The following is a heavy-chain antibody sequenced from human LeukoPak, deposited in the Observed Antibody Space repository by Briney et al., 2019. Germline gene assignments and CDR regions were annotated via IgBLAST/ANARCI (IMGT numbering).Heavy chain of an antibody. J-gene: IGHJ4*02. Sequence: ASVKVSCKASGYTFTNYYIHWVRQAPGQGLEWMGIINPSEGSTTYAQRFQGRVTLTRDTSTSTVYMGLSSLRSEDTAVYYCARHQGAGEYPFDYWGQGILVTVSS. CDR1: GYTFTNYY. D-gene: IGHD2/OR15-2a*01. CDR2: INPSEGST. V-gene: IGHV1-46*01. CDR3: ARHQGAGEYPFDY.